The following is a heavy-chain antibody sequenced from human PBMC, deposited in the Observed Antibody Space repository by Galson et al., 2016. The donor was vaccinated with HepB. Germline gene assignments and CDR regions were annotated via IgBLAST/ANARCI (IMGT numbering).Heavy chain of an antibody. J-gene: IGHJ4*02. V-gene: IGHV5-51*01. CDR3: ARQGVNSGLDF. D-gene: IGHD6-19*01. Sequence: QSGAEVTEPGESLRISCQTSGYTFSSLWIAWVRQRPGKGLEWMGLIYPGDSDTRYHPSFQGRVIISADKSINTTFLPWKTLQASDTAIYYCARQGVNSGLDFWGQGTPVTVS. CDR2: IYPGDSDT. CDR1: GYTFSSLW.